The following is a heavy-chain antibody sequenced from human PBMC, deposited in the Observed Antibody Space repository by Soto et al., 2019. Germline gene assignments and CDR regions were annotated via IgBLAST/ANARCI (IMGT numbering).Heavy chain of an antibody. CDR3: ARGSGAYYYYMDV. CDR2: TWYDGSNK. J-gene: IGHJ6*03. V-gene: IGHV3-33*01. CDR1: GFTFSNYG. Sequence: QVQLVESGGGVVQPGRSLRLSCAASGFTFSNYGMHWVRQAPGKGLEWVAVTWYDGSNKYYADYVKGRFTISRDNSKNTLYLQMNSLRAEDTAVYYCARGSGAYYYYMDVWGEGTTVTVSS.